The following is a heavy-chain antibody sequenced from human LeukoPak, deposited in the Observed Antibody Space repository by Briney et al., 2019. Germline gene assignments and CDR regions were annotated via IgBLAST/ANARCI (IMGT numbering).Heavy chain of an antibody. J-gene: IGHJ4*02. CDR2: INPNSGGT. D-gene: IGHD3-10*01. CDR3: ARWFGELYDY. Sequence: GASVKVSCKASGYTFTCYYMHWVRQAPGQGLEWMGWINPNSGGTNYAQKFQGRVTMTRDTSISTAYMQLSRLRSDDTAVYYCARWFGELYDYWGQGTLVTVSS. V-gene: IGHV1-2*02. CDR1: GYTFTCYY.